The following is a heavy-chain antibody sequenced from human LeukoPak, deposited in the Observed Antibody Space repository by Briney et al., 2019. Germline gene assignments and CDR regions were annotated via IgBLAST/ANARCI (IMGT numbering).Heavy chain of an antibody. CDR2: IIPILGIA. Sequence: SVKVSCKASGGTFSSYAISWVRQAPGQGLEWMGRIIPILGIANYAQKFQGRVTITADKSTSTAYMELSSLRSDDTAVYYCATGPGYGVDFDYWGHGTLVTVSS. J-gene: IGHJ4*01. CDR1: GGTFSSYA. D-gene: IGHD4-17*01. CDR3: ATGPGYGVDFDY. V-gene: IGHV1-69*04.